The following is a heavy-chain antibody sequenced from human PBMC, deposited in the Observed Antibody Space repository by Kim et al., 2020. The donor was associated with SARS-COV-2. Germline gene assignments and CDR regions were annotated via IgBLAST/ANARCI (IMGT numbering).Heavy chain of an antibody. Sequence: GGSLRLSCAASGFTFNYYYMSWIRQAPGKGLEWLSYISSSTSYTNYADSVKGRFTISRDNAKNSLYLQMNSLRAEDTAVYYCARVREGATSVSYLDCWGQGTLVTVSS. CDR1: GFTFNYYY. V-gene: IGHV3-11*05. J-gene: IGHJ4*02. D-gene: IGHD5-12*01. CDR2: ISSSTSYT. CDR3: ARVREGATSVSYLDC.